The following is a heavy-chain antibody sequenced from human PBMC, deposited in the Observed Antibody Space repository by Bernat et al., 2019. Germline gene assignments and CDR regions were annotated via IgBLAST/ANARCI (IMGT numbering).Heavy chain of an antibody. D-gene: IGHD6-19*01. V-gene: IGHV3-23*01. Sequence: EVQLLESGGGLVQPGGSLRLSCAASGFTFSSYAMSWVRQAPGKGLEWVSAISGSGGSTYYADSVKGRFTISRDNSKITLYLEMNSLRAEDTAVYYCAKGGRIAVAGTGFDYWGQETLVTVSS. CDR3: AKGGRIAVAGTGFDY. J-gene: IGHJ4*02. CDR1: GFTFSSYA. CDR2: ISGSGGST.